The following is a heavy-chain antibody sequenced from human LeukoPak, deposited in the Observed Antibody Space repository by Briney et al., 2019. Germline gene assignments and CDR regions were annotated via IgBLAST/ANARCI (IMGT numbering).Heavy chain of an antibody. D-gene: IGHD3-3*01. CDR2: IYYSGST. Sequence: PSETLSLTCTVSGGSISGYYWSWIRQPLGKGPQWIGYIYYSGSTNYNPSLESRVTMSVDTSNDQFSLKLRSVTAADTAVYYCARHSRIYYDLDYWGQGTLVTVSS. CDR1: GGSISGYY. CDR3: ARHSRIYYDLDY. J-gene: IGHJ4*02. V-gene: IGHV4-59*08.